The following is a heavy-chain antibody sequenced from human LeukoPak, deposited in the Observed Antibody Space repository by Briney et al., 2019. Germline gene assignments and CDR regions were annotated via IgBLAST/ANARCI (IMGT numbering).Heavy chain of an antibody. Sequence: GGSLRLSCAASGFTVSSSYMSWVRQAPGKGLEWVSIISSAGTTYYADSVKGRFTISRDNSKNTVYLQVNSLRDEDTAVYYCARRVAAAGTRGYFDYWGQGTLVTVSS. D-gene: IGHD6-13*01. J-gene: IGHJ4*02. CDR3: ARRVAAAGTRGYFDY. V-gene: IGHV3-66*01. CDR2: ISSAGTT. CDR1: GFTVSSSY.